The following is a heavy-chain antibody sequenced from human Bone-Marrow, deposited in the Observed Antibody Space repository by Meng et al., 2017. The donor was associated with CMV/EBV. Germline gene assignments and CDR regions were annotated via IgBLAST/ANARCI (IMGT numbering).Heavy chain of an antibody. CDR3: ARGFNCSSTSCPGYFDY. CDR2: INHSGST. D-gene: IGHD2-2*01. V-gene: IGHV4-34*01. Sequence: GSLRLSCAVYGGSFSGYYWSWIRQPPGKGLEWIGEINHSGSTNYNPSLKSRVTISVDTSKNQFSLKLSSVTAADTAVYYCARGFNCSSTSCPGYFDYWGQGTLVTFSS. CDR1: GGSFSGYY. J-gene: IGHJ4*02.